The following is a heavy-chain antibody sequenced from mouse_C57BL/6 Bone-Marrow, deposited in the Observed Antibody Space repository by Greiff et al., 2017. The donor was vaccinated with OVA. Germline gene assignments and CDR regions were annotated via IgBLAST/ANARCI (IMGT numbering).Heavy chain of an antibody. D-gene: IGHD1-1*01. CDR1: GYTFTSYW. J-gene: IGHJ1*03. CDR3: ARTPVAHWYFDV. Sequence: QVQLQQPGAELVKPGASVKLSCKASGYTFTSYWMHWVKQRPGQGLEWIGMIHPNSGSTNYNEKFKSKATLTVDKSSSKAYMQLSSLTSEDSAVYYCARTPVAHWYFDVWGTGTTVTVSS. CDR2: IHPNSGST. V-gene: IGHV1-64*01.